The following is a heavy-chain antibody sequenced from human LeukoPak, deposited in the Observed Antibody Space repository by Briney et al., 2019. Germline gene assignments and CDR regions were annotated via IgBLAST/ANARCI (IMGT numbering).Heavy chain of an antibody. J-gene: IGHJ4*02. CDR1: GGSISSYY. CDR3: VRHAIYGGNSGYYFDY. V-gene: IGHV4-4*09. D-gene: IGHD4-23*01. Sequence: PSETLSLTCTVSGGSISSYYWSWIRQPPGKGLEWIGYIYTSGSTNYNPSLKSRVTISVDTSKNQFSLKLSSVTAADTAVYYCVRHAIYGGNSGYYFDYWGQGTLVTVSP. CDR2: IYTSGST.